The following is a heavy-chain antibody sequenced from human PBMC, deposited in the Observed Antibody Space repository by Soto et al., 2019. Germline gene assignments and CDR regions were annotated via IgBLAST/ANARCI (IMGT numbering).Heavy chain of an antibody. CDR2: IYYSGST. CDR3: ARHRGIMITFGVPWFDP. J-gene: IGHJ5*02. D-gene: IGHD3-16*01. V-gene: IGHV4-59*01. Sequence: SETLSLTCTVSGGSISSYYWSWIRQPPGKGLEWIGYIYYSGSTNYNPSLKSRVTISVDTSKNQFSLKLSSVTAADTAVYYCARHRGIMITFGVPWFDPWGQGTLVTVSS. CDR1: GGSISSYY.